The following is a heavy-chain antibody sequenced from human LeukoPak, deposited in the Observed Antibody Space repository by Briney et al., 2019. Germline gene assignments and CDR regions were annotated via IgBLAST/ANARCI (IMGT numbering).Heavy chain of an antibody. CDR2: ISGSGGST. V-gene: IGHV3-23*01. CDR3: AKDRAQWQLVGDY. J-gene: IGHJ4*02. CDR1: GFTFSSYG. Sequence: GGSLRLSCAASGFTFSSYGMSWVRQAPGKGLEWVSAISGSGGSTYYADSVKGRFTISRDNSKNTLYLQMNSLRAEDTAVYYCAKDRAQWQLVGDYWGQGTLVTVSS. D-gene: IGHD6-6*01.